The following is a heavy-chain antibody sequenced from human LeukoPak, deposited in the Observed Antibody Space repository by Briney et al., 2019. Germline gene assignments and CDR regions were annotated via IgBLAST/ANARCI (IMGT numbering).Heavy chain of an antibody. D-gene: IGHD3-22*01. CDR3: ARDSRYSDNSGYYYSYYYMDV. Sequence: PSETLSLTCTVSGGSISYYYWSWLRQPPGKRLEWIGYIYNSGTTRYNPSLMSRVTISVDTSKKQFSLNLRSVTAADTAVYYCARDSRYSDNSGYYYSYYYMDVWGKGTTVTVSS. CDR1: GGSISYYY. CDR2: IYNSGTT. J-gene: IGHJ6*03. V-gene: IGHV4-59*01.